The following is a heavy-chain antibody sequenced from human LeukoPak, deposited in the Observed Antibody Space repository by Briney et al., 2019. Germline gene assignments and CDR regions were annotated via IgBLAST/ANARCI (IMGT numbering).Heavy chain of an antibody. Sequence: GESLKISCKGSGYSFTSYWISWVRQMPGKGLEWMGRIDPSNSYTNYSPSFQGHVTISADKSISTAYLQWSSLKASDTAMYYCARYYDILTGPFDYWGQGTLVTVSS. J-gene: IGHJ4*02. CDR1: GYSFTSYW. CDR2: IDPSNSYT. V-gene: IGHV5-10-1*01. D-gene: IGHD3-9*01. CDR3: ARYYDILTGPFDY.